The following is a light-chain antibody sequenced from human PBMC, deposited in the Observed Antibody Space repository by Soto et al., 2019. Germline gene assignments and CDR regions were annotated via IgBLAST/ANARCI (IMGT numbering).Light chain of an antibody. CDR1: SSDVGGYDS. CDR2: EVS. V-gene: IGLV2-8*01. CDR3: SSYAGSDSLV. Sequence: QSVLTQPPSASGSPGQSVTISCTGTSSDVGGYDSVSWFQQHPDKTPKLMIYEVSKRPSGVPDRFSGSKSGNTASLTVSGLQAEDEADYYCSSYAGSDSLVFGGGTKLTVL. J-gene: IGLJ2*01.